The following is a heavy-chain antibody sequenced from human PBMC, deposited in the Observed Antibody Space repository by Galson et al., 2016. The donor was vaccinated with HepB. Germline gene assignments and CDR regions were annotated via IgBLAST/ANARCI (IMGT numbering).Heavy chain of an antibody. CDR3: AHSSFDSSGYNSFYRYVDL. Sequence: PALVKPTQTLTLTCTFSGFSLTTGGVGVGWIRQPPGKALEWLALIYRDDVKRYSPSLKNRLTIIKDTSKNQVVLTMANMDPVDTATYFCAHSSFDSSGYNSFYRYVDLWGRGTLVTVSS. J-gene: IGHJ2*01. V-gene: IGHV2-5*02. CDR2: IYRDDVK. D-gene: IGHD3-22*01. CDR1: GFSLTTGGVG.